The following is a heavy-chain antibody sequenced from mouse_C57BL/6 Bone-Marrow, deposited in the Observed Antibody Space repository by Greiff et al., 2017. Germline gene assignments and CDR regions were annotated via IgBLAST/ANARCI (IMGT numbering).Heavy chain of an antibody. J-gene: IGHJ4*01. CDR3: ARPHYDYDGGYAMDY. CDR1: GFTFSSYG. CDR2: ISSGGSYT. V-gene: IGHV5-6*01. D-gene: IGHD2-4*01. Sequence: DVQLVESGGDLVKPGGSLKLSCAASGFTFSSYGMSWVRQTPDKRLEWVATISSGGSYTYYPDSVKGRFTISRDNAKNTLYLQMSSLKSEDTAMCYCARPHYDYDGGYAMDYWGQGTSVTVSS.